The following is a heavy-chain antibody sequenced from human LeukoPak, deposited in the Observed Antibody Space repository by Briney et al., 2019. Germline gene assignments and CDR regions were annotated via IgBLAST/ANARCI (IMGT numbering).Heavy chain of an antibody. D-gene: IGHD3-16*01. J-gene: IGHJ3*02. CDR3: ARGRMITFGGAHTGAFDI. CDR2: IYTSGST. V-gene: IGHV4-61*02. Sequence: SETLSLTCTVSGGSISSGSYYWSWIRQPAGNGLEWIGRIYTSGSTNYNPSLKSRVTISVDTSKNQFSLKLSSVTAADTAVYYCARGRMITFGGAHTGAFDIWGQGTMVTVSS. CDR1: GGSISSGSYY.